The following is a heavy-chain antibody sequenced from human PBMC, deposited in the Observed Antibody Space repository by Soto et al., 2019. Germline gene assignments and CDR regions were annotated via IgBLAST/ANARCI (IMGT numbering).Heavy chain of an antibody. Sequence: GGSLRLSCEASGFTFSSYGMHWVRQAPGKGLEWVAVISYDGSNKYYADSVKGRFTISRDNSKNTLYLQMNSLRAEDTAVYYCAKIRQQLVHYYYYGMDVWGQGTTVTVS. CDR3: AKIRQQLVHYYYYGMDV. CDR2: ISYDGSNK. V-gene: IGHV3-30*18. CDR1: GFTFSSYG. D-gene: IGHD6-13*01. J-gene: IGHJ6*02.